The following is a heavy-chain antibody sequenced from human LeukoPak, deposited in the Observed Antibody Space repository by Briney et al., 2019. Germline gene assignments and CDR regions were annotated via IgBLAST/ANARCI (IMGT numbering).Heavy chain of an antibody. V-gene: IGHV3-23*01. J-gene: IGHJ4*02. CDR3: ARTPSVPAGLDY. Sequence: GGSLRLSCTASGFTFTTYAMSWVRQPPGKGLEWVSTISGSGDSTYYADSVKGRFTFSRDNSKSTLYLQMNSLRADDTAVYYCARTPSVPAGLDYWGQGTLVTVSS. CDR2: ISGSGDST. CDR1: GFTFTTYA. D-gene: IGHD6-19*01.